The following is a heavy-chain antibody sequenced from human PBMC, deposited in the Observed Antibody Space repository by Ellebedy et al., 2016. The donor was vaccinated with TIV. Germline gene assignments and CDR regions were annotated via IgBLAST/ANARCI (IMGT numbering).Heavy chain of an antibody. CDR2: IVVGSGNT. Sequence: SVKVSCXASGFTFTSSAMQWVRQARGQRLEWIGWIVVGSGNTNYAQKLQGRVTMTTDTSTSTAYMELRSLRSDDTAVYYCARVRGDYVYAFDIWGQGTMVTVSS. V-gene: IGHV1-58*02. CDR3: ARVRGDYVYAFDI. CDR1: GFTFTSSA. J-gene: IGHJ3*02. D-gene: IGHD4-17*01.